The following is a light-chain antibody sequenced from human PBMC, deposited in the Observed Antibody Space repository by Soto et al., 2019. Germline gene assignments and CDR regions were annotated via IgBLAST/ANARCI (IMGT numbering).Light chain of an antibody. J-gene: IGLJ1*01. Sequence: QSALTQPASVSGSPGQSITISCTGTSSDVGGYNYVSWYQQHPGKAPKLMIYEVSNRPSGVSNRFSGSKSGNTASLTISGLHAEDDADYFCSSYTSSSTLYVFGTGTKLTVL. CDR1: SSDVGGYNY. CDR2: EVS. V-gene: IGLV2-14*01. CDR3: SSYTSSSTLYV.